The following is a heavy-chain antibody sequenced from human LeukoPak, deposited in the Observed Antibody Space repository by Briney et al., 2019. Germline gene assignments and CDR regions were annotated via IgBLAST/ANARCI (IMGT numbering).Heavy chain of an antibody. CDR2: ISYGGSNK. Sequence: GGSLRLSCAASGFTFSRYTMYWVRQTPGKGLEWVAVISYGGSNKYYADSVKGRFTISRDNSKNTLYLQMNSLRADDTAVYYCATGIGYDAFDIWGQGTMVTVSS. V-gene: IGHV3-30-3*01. J-gene: IGHJ3*02. CDR1: GFTFSRYT. CDR3: ATGIGYDAFDI. D-gene: IGHD1-1*01.